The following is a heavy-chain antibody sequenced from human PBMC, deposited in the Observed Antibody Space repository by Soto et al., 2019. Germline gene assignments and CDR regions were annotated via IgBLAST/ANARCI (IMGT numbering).Heavy chain of an antibody. J-gene: IGHJ4*02. Sequence: EVLLLESGGGLVQPGGSLRLSCAASGFTFNTFAMTWVRQAPGKGLEWVSALSGSGSLSYYADSVKGRFTISRDNSKNTMYLQMNNLRVDETAVYFCARDRGGALDSWGQRTLVTVSS. V-gene: IGHV3-23*01. D-gene: IGHD2-15*01. CDR1: GFTFNTFA. CDR2: LSGSGSLS. CDR3: ARDRGGALDS.